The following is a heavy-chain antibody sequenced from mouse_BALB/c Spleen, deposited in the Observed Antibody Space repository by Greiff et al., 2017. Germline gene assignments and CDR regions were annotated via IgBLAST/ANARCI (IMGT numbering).Heavy chain of an antibody. CDR1: GDSITSGY. J-gene: IGHJ2*01. V-gene: IGHV3-8*02. CDR3: ARYGGPPYYFDY. Sequence: EVKLMESGPSLVKPSQTLSLTCSVTGDSITSGYWNWIRKFPGNKLEYMGYISYSGSTYYNPSLKSRISITRDTSKNQYYLQLNSVTTEDTATYYCARYGGPPYYFDYWGQGTTLTVSS. CDR2: ISYSGST.